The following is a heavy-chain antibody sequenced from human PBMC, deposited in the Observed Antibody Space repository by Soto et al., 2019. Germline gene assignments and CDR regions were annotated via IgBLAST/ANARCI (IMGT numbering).Heavy chain of an antibody. CDR1: GGSISSGDYY. CDR3: AGYNNYEGRFDP. V-gene: IGHV4-30-4*01. J-gene: IGHJ5*02. CDR2: IYYSGRT. D-gene: IGHD4-4*01. Sequence: QVQLQESGPGLVKPSQTLSLTCTVSGGSISSGDYYWSWIRQPPGKGLEWIGYIYYSGRTFYNPSLKSRLTISVDTSKTQFSLKLTSVTAADTAVYYCAGYNNYEGRFDPWGQGTLVTVSS.